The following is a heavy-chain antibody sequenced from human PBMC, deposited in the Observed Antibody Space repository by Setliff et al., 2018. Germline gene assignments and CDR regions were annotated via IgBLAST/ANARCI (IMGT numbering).Heavy chain of an antibody. CDR2: ISAYNGMT. CDR3: VRLVRYCSKTACQRNSGEEV. J-gene: IGHJ4*02. D-gene: IGHD3-10*01. CDR1: GYTFTYFG. V-gene: IGHV1-18*01. Sequence: GASVKVSCKASGYTFTYFGVSWVRQAPGLGLEWMGWISAYNGMTHSAQNFQGRVTLTTDTSTNMGYLEVRGLTSDDTALYYCVRLVRYCSKTACQRNSGEEVWGQGTLVTVSS.